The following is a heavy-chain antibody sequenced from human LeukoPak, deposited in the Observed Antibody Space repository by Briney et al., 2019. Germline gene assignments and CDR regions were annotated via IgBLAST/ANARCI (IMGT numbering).Heavy chain of an antibody. CDR2: IYNSWNT. V-gene: IGHV4-59*11. Sequence: PSETLSLTCIVSSGSINNHYWSWIRQPPGKGLEWIGYIYNSWNTNYNPSLQSRVTISMDASRKQLSLNLTSVTAADTAVYYCARDQIGYGLDYWGQGTLVTVSS. D-gene: IGHD5-18*01. CDR1: SGSINNHY. J-gene: IGHJ4*02. CDR3: ARDQIGYGLDY.